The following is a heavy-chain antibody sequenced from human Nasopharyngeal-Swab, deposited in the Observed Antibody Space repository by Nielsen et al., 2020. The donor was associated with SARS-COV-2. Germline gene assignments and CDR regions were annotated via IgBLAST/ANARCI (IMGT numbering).Heavy chain of an antibody. CDR3: ARVSRYYYMDV. J-gene: IGHJ6*03. V-gene: IGHV4-31*02. Sequence: LRPSPGKGLEWIGYIYYSGSTYYNPSLKSRVTISVDTSKNQFSLKLSSVTAADTAVYYCARVSRYYYMDVWGKGTTVTVSS. CDR2: IYYSGST.